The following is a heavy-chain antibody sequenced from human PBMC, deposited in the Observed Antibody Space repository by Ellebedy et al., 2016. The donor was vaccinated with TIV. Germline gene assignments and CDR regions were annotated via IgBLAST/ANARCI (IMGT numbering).Heavy chain of an antibody. CDR2: ISGSATST. CDR3: AKAKGGVMGGDAFDI. Sequence: GGSLRLSCAASGFTFSTYAMGWVRRAPGKGLEWVSAISGSATSTYYADSVKGRFTFSRDNSKNTLYLQMNSLRAEDTAVYYCAKAKGGVMGGDAFDIWGQGTMVTVSS. D-gene: IGHD3-10*01. V-gene: IGHV3-23*01. CDR1: GFTFSTYA. J-gene: IGHJ3*02.